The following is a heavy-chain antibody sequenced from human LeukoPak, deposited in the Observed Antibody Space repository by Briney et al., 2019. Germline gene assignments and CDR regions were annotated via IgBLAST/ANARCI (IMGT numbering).Heavy chain of an antibody. J-gene: IGHJ1*01. D-gene: IGHD3-10*01. CDR1: GYTFTGYY. CDR3: ASSYGSGSYYLVEYFQH. CDR2: INPNSGGT. Sequence: GASVKVSCKASGYTFTGYYMHWVRQAPGQGLEWMGWINPNSGGTNYAQKFQGRVTMTRDTSISTAYMELSRLRSDDTAVYYCASSYGSGSYYLVEYFQHWGQGTLVTVSS. V-gene: IGHV1-2*02.